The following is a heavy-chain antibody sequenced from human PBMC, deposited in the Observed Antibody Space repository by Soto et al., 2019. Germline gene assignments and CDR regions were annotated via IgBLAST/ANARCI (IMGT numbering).Heavy chain of an antibody. V-gene: IGHV4-59*08. Sequence: SETLSLTCTVSGGSISSYYWSWIRQPPGKGLVWIGYIYYIGSTNYNPSLKSRVTISVDTSKNQFSPKLSSLTAADTAVYFCARVGGYCSSTSCYYNWFDPWGQGTLVTVSS. CDR3: ARVGGYCSSTSCYYNWFDP. CDR2: IYYIGST. J-gene: IGHJ5*02. CDR1: GGSISSYY. D-gene: IGHD2-2*03.